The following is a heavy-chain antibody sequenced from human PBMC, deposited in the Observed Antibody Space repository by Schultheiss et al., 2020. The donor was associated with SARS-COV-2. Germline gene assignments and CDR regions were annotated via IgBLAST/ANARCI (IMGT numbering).Heavy chain of an antibody. J-gene: IGHJ4*02. Sequence: SETLSLTCTVSGASISSGSHYWNWIRQPPGKGLEWIGYIHYRGHTKYNPPLRSRVTISLDTSRKQVSLKLNSVTAADTAVYYCARGDTDHFDSWGQGALVTVSS. CDR3: ARGDTDHFDS. D-gene: IGHD5-18*01. V-gene: IGHV4-61*01. CDR1: GASISSGSHY. CDR2: IHYRGHT.